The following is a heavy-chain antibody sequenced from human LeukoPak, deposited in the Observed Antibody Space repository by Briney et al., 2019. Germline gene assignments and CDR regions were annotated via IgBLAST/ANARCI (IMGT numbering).Heavy chain of an antibody. D-gene: IGHD5-18*01. CDR1: GYTFTGYY. CDR3: ARETQLWPRFDY. Sequence: ASVKVSCKASGYTFTGYYMHWVRQAPGQGLEWMGWINPYSGDTMYAQKFQGRVTMTRDTSISTAYMELSRLRSDDTAVYYCARETQLWPRFDYWGQGTLVTVSS. CDR2: INPYSGDT. J-gene: IGHJ4*02. V-gene: IGHV1-2*02.